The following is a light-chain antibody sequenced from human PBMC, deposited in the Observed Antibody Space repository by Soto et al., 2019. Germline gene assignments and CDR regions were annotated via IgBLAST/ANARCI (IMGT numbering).Light chain of an antibody. CDR3: QQGNRFPFT. J-gene: IGKJ3*01. CDR2: GAS. CDR1: QNVSSW. Sequence: DIQITQSPSSVSASVGDRVTVTCRASQNVSSWLAWYQQTPGKASKLLIYGASTLQRGVPARFSGSGSGTEFTLVISSLQPEDFATYFCQQGNRFPFTFGPGT. V-gene: IGKV1-12*01.